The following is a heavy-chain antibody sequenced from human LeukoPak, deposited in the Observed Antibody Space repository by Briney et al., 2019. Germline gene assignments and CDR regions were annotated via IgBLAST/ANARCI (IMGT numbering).Heavy chain of an antibody. V-gene: IGHV1-69*06. CDR1: GGTFSSYA. CDR3: ARDSQIVRGPWYSV. D-gene: IGHD2-15*01. CDR2: IIPIFGTA. Sequence: SVKVSCKASGGTFSSYAISWVRQAPGQGLEWMGGIIPIFGTANYAQKFQGRVTITADKSTSTVYMELSSLRSEDTAVYYCARDSQIVRGPWYSVWGQGTLVTVSS. J-gene: IGHJ4*02.